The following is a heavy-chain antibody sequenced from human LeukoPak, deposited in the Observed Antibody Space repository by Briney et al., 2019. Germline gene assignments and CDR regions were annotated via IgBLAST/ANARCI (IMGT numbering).Heavy chain of an antibody. V-gene: IGHV4-59*12. CDR1: GGSISSYY. J-gene: IGHJ4*02. CDR3: AGTYYYDSSGYYYFDY. Sequence: SETLSLTCTVSGGSISSYYWSWIRQPPGKGLEWIGYIYYSGSTNYNPSLKSRVTISVDRSKNQFSLKLSSVTAADTAVYYCAGTYYYDSSGYYYFDYWGQGTLVTVSS. D-gene: IGHD3-22*01. CDR2: IYYSGST.